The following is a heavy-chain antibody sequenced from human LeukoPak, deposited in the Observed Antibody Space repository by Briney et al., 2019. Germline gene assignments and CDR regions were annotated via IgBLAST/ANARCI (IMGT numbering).Heavy chain of an antibody. J-gene: IGHJ4*02. Sequence: SETLSLTCTVSGGSISSYSWTWIRQRAGNGLEWIGRIYSSGDTNYNPPLNSRVSMSVDTSKNQFSLKLNSVTAADTAVYYCARGLLDNSGWYHQDYWGQGTLVTVS. CDR3: ARGLLDNSGWYHQDY. CDR2: IYSSGDT. D-gene: IGHD6-19*01. CDR1: GGSISSYS. V-gene: IGHV4-4*07.